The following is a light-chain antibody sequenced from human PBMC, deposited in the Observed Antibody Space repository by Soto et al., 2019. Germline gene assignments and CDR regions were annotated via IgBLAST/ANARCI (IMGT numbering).Light chain of an antibody. Sequence: EIVMTQSPATLSVSPGERATLSYRASQSVNSNLAWYQQKPGQAPRLLIYGASTRATGFPARFSGGGSGTEFTLTITSLQSEDFVVYYCQQYNNWPITFGQGTRLEI. CDR2: GAS. J-gene: IGKJ5*01. CDR1: QSVNSN. V-gene: IGKV3-15*01. CDR3: QQYNNWPIT.